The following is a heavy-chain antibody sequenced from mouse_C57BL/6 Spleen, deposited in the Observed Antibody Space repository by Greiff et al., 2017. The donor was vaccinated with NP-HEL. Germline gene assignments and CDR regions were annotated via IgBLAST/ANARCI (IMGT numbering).Heavy chain of an antibody. CDR3: ARSGDTTVGFDY. CDR2: INPNNGGT. J-gene: IGHJ2*01. V-gene: IGHV1-26*01. CDR1: GYTFTDYY. D-gene: IGHD1-1*01. Sequence: VQLQQSGPELVKPGASVKISCKASGYTFTDYYMNWVKQSHGKSLEWIGDINPNNGGTSYNQKFKGKATLTVDKSSSTAYMELRSLTSEDSAVYYCARSGDTTVGFDYWGQGTTLTVSS.